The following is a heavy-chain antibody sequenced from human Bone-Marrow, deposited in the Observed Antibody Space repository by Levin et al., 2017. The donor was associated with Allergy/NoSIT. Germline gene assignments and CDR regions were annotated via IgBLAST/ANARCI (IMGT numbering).Heavy chain of an antibody. J-gene: IGHJ4*02. CDR3: TRDLDCSGGSCFLQRVY. Sequence: HSGGSLRLSCTASGFTFGDYAMSWFRQAPGKGLEWVGFIRSKAYGGTTEYAASVKGRFTISRDDSKSIAYLQMNSLKTEDTAVYYCTRDLDCSGGSCFLQRVYWGQGTLVTVSS. D-gene: IGHD2-15*01. CDR1: GFTFGDYA. V-gene: IGHV3-49*03. CDR2: IRSKAYGGTT.